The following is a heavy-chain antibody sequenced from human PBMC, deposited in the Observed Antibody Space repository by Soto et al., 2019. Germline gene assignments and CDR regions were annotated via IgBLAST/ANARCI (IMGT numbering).Heavy chain of an antibody. CDR2: IHGSAAGT. J-gene: IGHJ4*02. V-gene: IGHV3-23*01. Sequence: GGSLRLSCAASGFSFSSYAMSWVRQAPGKGLEWVSSIHGSAAGTYYADSVKGRFTISRDNSKNTLWLQMNSLRAEDTALYYCAKDYYLASWGQGTLVTVAS. CDR3: AKDYYLAS. CDR1: GFSFSSYA.